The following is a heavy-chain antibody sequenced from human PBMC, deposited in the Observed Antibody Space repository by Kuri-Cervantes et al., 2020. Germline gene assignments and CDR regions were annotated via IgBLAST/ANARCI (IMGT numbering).Heavy chain of an antibody. CDR2: INPSGGST. Sequence: ASVKASCKASGYTFTSYYMHWVRQAPGQGLELMGIINPSGGSTSYAQKFQGRVTMTRDTSTSTAYMELSSLRSEDTAVYYCARRNYGGPFDYWGQGTLVTVSS. CDR1: GYTFTSYY. J-gene: IGHJ4*02. V-gene: IGHV1-46*01. D-gene: IGHD4-23*01. CDR3: ARRNYGGPFDY.